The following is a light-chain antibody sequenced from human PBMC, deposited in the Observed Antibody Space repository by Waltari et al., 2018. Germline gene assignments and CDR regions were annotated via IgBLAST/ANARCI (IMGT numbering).Light chain of an antibody. CDR1: QSVGST. Sequence: EIVLTQSPGTLSLSPEERATLSCRASQSVGSTLAWYQQKPGQPPRLLIYGASSRATGIPDRFSGSGSGTDFSLTIGRLEPEDFAVYYCQHYVRLPATFGQGTKVEIK. V-gene: IGKV3-20*01. J-gene: IGKJ1*01. CDR3: QHYVRLPAT. CDR2: GAS.